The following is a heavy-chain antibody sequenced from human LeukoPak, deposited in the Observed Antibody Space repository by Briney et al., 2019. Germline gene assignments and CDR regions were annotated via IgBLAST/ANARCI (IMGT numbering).Heavy chain of an antibody. CDR1: GDSISSGNF. D-gene: IGHD2-15*01. CDR2: IDHRGNT. J-gene: IGHJ4*02. V-gene: IGHV4-38-2*02. CDR3: ARDSNTPYCSGGSCYREYFDY. Sequence: SETLSLTCIVSGDSISSGNFWGWIRQPPGKGLDYIGNIDHRGNTNYSPSLKSRLTISVETSRNQFSLRLSSVTAADTAVYYCARDSNTPYCSGGSCYREYFDYWGQGTLVTVSS.